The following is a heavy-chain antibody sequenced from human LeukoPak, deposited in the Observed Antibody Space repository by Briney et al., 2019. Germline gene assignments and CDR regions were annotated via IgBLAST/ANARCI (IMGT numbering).Heavy chain of an antibody. CDR2: INPNSGGT. D-gene: IGHD6-13*01. Sequence: ASVKVSCEASGYTFTGYYMHWVRQAPGQGLEWMGWINPNSGGTNYAQKFQGWVTMTRDTSISTAYMELSRLRSDDTAVYYCARGRSDSSSWYYDYWGQGTLVTVSS. J-gene: IGHJ4*02. CDR1: GYTFTGYY. V-gene: IGHV1-2*04. CDR3: ARGRSDSSSWYYDY.